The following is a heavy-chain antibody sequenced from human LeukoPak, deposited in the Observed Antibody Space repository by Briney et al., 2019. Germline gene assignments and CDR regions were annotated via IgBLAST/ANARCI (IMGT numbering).Heavy chain of an antibody. CDR2: ISSSSSYI. CDR1: GFTFSSYS. V-gene: IGHV3-21*01. D-gene: IGHD1-26*01. J-gene: IGHJ6*03. CDR3: ARDAFVADSGSYSDVDYYYMDV. Sequence: PGGSLRLSCAASGFTFSSYSMNWVRQAPGKGLEWVSSISSSSSYIYYADSVKGRFTISRDNAKNSLYPQMNSLRAEDTAVYYCARDAFVADSGSYSDVDYYYMDVWGKGTTVTVSS.